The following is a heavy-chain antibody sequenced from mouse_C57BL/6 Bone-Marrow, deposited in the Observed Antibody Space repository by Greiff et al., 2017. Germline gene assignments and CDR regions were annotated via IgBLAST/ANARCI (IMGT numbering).Heavy chain of an antibody. CDR2: IWSGGST. V-gene: IGHV2-2*01. CDR3: AGYYYGSSPWYFDV. Sequence: QVQLQQSGPGLVQPSQSLSITCTVSGFSLTSYGVHWVRQSPGKGLEWLGVIWSGGSTDYNAAFISRLSISKDNSKSQVFFKMNSLQADDTAIYYCAGYYYGSSPWYFDVWGTGTTVTVSS. D-gene: IGHD1-1*01. CDR1: GFSLTSYG. J-gene: IGHJ1*03.